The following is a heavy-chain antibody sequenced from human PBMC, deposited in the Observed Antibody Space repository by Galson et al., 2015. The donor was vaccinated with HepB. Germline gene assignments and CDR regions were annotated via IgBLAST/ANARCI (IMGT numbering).Heavy chain of an antibody. CDR2: ISAYNGNT. V-gene: IGHV1-18*04. D-gene: IGHD1-26*01. J-gene: IGHJ2*01. Sequence: SVKVSCKASGYTFTSYGISWVRQAPGQGLEWMGWISAYNGNTNYAQKLQGRVTMTTDTSTSTAYMELRSLRSDDTAVYYCARTAYIVGDYWYFDLWGRGTLVTVSS. CDR1: GYTFTSYG. CDR3: ARTAYIVGDYWYFDL.